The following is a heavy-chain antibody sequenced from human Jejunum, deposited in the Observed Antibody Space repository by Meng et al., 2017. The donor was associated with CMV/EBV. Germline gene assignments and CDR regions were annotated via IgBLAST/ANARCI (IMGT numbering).Heavy chain of an antibody. D-gene: IGHD2-2*02. CDR2: ISPTAST. J-gene: IGHJ4*02. CDR1: ISSSDYW. Sequence: ISSSDYWWSWLRQPPGKGLEWIGDISPTASTHYNPSLKSRVTMSIDRSKNQFSLKVTSVTAADTALYYCARGRCTRTLCSTGTFDYWGQGTLVTVSS. V-gene: IGHV4-4*02. CDR3: ARGRCTRTLCSTGTFDY.